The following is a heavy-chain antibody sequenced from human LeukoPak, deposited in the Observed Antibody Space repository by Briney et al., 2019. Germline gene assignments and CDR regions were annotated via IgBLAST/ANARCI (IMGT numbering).Heavy chain of an antibody. V-gene: IGHV3-7*01. D-gene: IGHD5-18*01. CDR1: GFTFSIYW. CDR3: ARRMVGYSYGRYYYMDV. Sequence: GGSLRLSCAASGFTFSIYWMIWVRQAPGKGLEWVANIKEDGSEKYYVDSVRGRFTISRDNAKNTLHLQMNSLRAEDTAVYYCARRMVGYSYGRYYYMDVWGKGTTVTVSS. CDR2: IKEDGSEK. J-gene: IGHJ6*03.